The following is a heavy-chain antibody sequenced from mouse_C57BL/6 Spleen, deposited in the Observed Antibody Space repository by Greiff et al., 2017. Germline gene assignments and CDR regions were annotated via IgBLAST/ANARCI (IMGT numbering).Heavy chain of an antibody. V-gene: IGHV5-12*01. CDR2: ISNGGGST. J-gene: IGHJ2*01. D-gene: IGHD2-1*01. CDR1: GFTFSDYY. Sequence: EVQLVESGGGLVQPGGSLKLSCAASGFTFSDYYMYWVRQTPEKRLEWVAYISNGGGSTYYPDTVKGRFTISRDNAKNTLYLQVSRLKSEDTAMYYCASGNFYFDDWGQGTTLTVAS. CDR3: ASGNFYFDD.